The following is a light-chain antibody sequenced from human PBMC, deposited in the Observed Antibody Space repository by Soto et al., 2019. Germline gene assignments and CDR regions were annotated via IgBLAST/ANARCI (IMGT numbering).Light chain of an antibody. J-gene: IGKJ5*01. CDR1: QSVSSSY. Sequence: EIVLTQSPGTLSLSPGDSATLSCRDSQSVSSSYLAWYQQKTGQAPRLLIYGESSRATGIPDRLSGSGSGTDLTLTISRLEPEDFAVYYCQXYGSSPITFGQGTRLEIK. CDR3: QXYGSSPIT. V-gene: IGKV3-20*01. CDR2: GES.